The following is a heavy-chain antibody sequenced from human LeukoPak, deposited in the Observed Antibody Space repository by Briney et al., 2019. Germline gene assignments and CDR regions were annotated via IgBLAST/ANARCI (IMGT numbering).Heavy chain of an antibody. Sequence: SETLSLTCTVSGDSIINYYWSWIRQSPGKGLEWIGYIYYSGSTKYNPSLKSQVTISVDTSKNQFSLKLSSVTAADTAVYYCARPYYYDSRIDPWGQGILVTVSS. D-gene: IGHD3-22*01. CDR2: IYYSGST. CDR1: GDSIINYY. J-gene: IGHJ5*02. V-gene: IGHV4-59*08. CDR3: ARPYYYDSRIDP.